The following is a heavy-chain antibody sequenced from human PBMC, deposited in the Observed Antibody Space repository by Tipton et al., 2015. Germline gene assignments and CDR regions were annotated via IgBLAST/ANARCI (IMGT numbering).Heavy chain of an antibody. CDR1: SDSISKYY. J-gene: IGHJ6*02. Sequence: TLSLTCSVSSDSISKYYWSWIRQPPGKELEWIGYIQYSGSTNYNPSLKSRVTISFDTSHHRFSLMLTSVTAADTAVYFCARDLEHGMDVWGQGTTVTVS. V-gene: IGHV4-59*01. CDR3: ARDLEHGMDV. CDR2: IQYSGST.